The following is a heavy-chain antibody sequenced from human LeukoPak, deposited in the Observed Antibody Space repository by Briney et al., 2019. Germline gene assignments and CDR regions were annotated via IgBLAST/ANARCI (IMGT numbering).Heavy chain of an antibody. CDR2: IWYDGSNK. D-gene: IGHD5-12*01. CDR1: GFTFSSYG. Sequence: PGGSLSLSCAASGFTFSSYGMHWVRQAPGKGREWVAVIWYDGSNKYYADSVKGRFTISRDNSKNTLYLQMNSLRAEDTAVYYCAKDSGYDYIDYWGQGTLVTVSS. V-gene: IGHV3-33*06. J-gene: IGHJ4*02. CDR3: AKDSGYDYIDY.